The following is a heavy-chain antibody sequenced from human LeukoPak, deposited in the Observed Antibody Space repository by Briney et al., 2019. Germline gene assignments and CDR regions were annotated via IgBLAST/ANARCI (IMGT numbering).Heavy chain of an antibody. J-gene: IGHJ4*02. Sequence: GRSLRLSCAASGFTFSSYAMHWVRQAPGKGLEWVAVISYDGSNKYYADSVKGRFTISRDNSKNTLYLQMNSLRAEDTAVYYCARDYYDSSGYYSYYFDYWGQGTLVTVSS. CDR3: ARDYYDSSGYYSYYFDY. CDR2: ISYDGSNK. V-gene: IGHV3-30-3*01. CDR1: GFTFSSYA. D-gene: IGHD3-22*01.